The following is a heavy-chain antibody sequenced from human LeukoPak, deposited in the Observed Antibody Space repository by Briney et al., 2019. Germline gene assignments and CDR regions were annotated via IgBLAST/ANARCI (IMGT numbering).Heavy chain of an antibody. CDR3: ARDHDDWGSSWYNWFDP. CDR1: GYTFTGYY. V-gene: IGHV1-2*02. J-gene: IGHJ5*02. D-gene: IGHD6-13*01. CDR2: INPNSGGT. Sequence: ASVKVSCKASGYTFTGYYMHWVRQAPGQGLEWMGWINPNSGGTNYAQKFQGRVTMTRDTSISTAYMELSRLRSDDTAVYYCARDHDDWGSSWYNWFDPWGQGTLVTVSS.